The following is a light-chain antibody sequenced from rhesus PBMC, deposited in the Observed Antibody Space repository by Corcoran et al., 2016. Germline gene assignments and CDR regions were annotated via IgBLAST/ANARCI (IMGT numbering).Light chain of an antibody. CDR2: EVS. CDR3: MQSIQLPYS. Sequence: DIVMTQTPLSLPVTPGEPASISCRSSQSPLHSGGKTYLYWYLQKPGQSPQLLTYEVSNRASGVPDKFRGRGSGTDVTLKISRVEAEDVGVYYCMQSIQLPYSFGQGTKVEIK. CDR1: QSPLHSGGKTY. V-gene: IGKV2-90*01. J-gene: IGKJ2*01.